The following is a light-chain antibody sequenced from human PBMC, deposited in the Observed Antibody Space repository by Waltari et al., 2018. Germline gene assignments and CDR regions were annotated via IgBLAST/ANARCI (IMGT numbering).Light chain of an antibody. CDR3: QQRIDWPWT. V-gene: IGKV3-11*01. Sequence: EIVLTQSPATLSLAPGERATLSCRASQSVSRYLAWYQQKPGQSPRLLIYDGSNRATGIPARFSGSGSGTDFTLTISSLEPEDFAVYYCQQRIDWPWTFGQGTKVEIK. CDR1: QSVSRY. J-gene: IGKJ1*01. CDR2: DGS.